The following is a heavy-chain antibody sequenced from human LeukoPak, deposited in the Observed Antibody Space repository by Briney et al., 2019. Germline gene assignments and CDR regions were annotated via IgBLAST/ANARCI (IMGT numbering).Heavy chain of an antibody. CDR2: ITSSSSYI. J-gene: IGHJ6*02. V-gene: IGHV3-21*01. D-gene: IGHD2-21*02. CDR1: GFTFSSYA. CDR3: ARDLVVVTGIPGYYYGMDV. Sequence: GGSLRLSCVGSGFTFSSYAMSWVRQAPGKGLEWVSSITSSSSYIFYADSVEGRFTISRDNAKNSLYLQMNSLRAEDTAVYYCARDLVVVTGIPGYYYGMDVWGQGTTVTVSS.